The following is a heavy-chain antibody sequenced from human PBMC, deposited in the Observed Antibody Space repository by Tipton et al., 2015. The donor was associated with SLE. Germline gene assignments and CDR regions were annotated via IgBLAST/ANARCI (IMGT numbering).Heavy chain of an antibody. V-gene: IGHV4-39*07. D-gene: IGHD3-3*01. CDR2: MYYSGST. CDR1: GFSFNTYI. Sequence: LRLSCTASGFSFNTYIMHWVRQPPGKGLEWIGSMYYSGSTYYNPALKSRVTLSVDTSETQFSLRLTSVTAADTAMYYCASITFWSGYIPFDYWGQGTLVTVS. J-gene: IGHJ4*02. CDR3: ASITFWSGYIPFDY.